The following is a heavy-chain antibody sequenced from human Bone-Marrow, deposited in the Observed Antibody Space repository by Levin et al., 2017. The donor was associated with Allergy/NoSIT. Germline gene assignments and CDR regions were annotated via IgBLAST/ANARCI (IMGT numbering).Heavy chain of an antibody. CDR3: ARDGGLIDY. CDR2: ISNSGSTI. V-gene: IGHV3-11*01. D-gene: IGHD3-16*01. CDR1: GFIFSDYY. Sequence: AGGSLRLSCAASGFIFSDYYMSWIRQAPGKGLEWIAYISNSGSTIYYSDSVRGRFAVSRDNTKNSLYLYLNSLTAEDTAIYYCARDGGLIDYWGQGTLVTVSS. J-gene: IGHJ4*02.